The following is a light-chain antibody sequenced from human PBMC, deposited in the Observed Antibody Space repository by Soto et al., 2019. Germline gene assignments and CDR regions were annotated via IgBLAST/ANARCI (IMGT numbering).Light chain of an antibody. CDR3: QQYGSPPYT. V-gene: IGKV3-20*01. J-gene: IGKJ2*01. CDR1: QSVSSRN. CDR2: GAS. Sequence: EIVLTQSPDTLSLSPGEGATLSCTASQSVSSRNLAWYKQKPGQAPRLLMNGASNRATGVPDRFSGSGSGTDFTLTISRLEPEDFAVYYCQQYGSPPYTFGQGTKLEIK.